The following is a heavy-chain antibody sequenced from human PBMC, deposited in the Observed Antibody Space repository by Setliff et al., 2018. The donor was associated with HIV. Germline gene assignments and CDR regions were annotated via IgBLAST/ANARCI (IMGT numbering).Heavy chain of an antibody. CDR3: ATYGGSFPGWFDT. Sequence: ASVKVSCKASGYTFTSYYMHWVRQAPGQGLEWMGLINPSGGSTSYAQKFQGRVTVTRDTSTNTVYMELTSLRSDDTAVYYCATYGGSFPGWFDTWGQGTPVTVSS. V-gene: IGHV1-46*01. J-gene: IGHJ5*02. CDR1: GYTFTSYY. CDR2: INPSGGST. D-gene: IGHD4-17*01.